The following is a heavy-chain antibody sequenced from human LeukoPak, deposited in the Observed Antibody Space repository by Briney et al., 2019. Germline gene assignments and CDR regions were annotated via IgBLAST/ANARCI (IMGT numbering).Heavy chain of an antibody. CDR2: ISYDGSNK. Sequence: PGGSLRLSCAASGFTFSSSAMSRVRQAPGKGLEWVAVISYDGSNKYYADSVKGRFTISRDNSKNTLYLQMNSLRAEDTAVYYCARDSSIAAAGSVDYWGQGTLVTVSS. D-gene: IGHD6-13*01. V-gene: IGHV3-30-3*01. CDR1: GFTFSSSA. J-gene: IGHJ4*02. CDR3: ARDSSIAAAGSVDY.